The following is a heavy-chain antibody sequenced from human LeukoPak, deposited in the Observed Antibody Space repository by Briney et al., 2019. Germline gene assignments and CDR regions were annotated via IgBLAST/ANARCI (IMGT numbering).Heavy chain of an antibody. CDR2: IKQDGMEK. CDR3: ARDGSSSWYWATKMFYYYGMDV. CDR1: GFTFSNYW. V-gene: IGHV3-7*01. Sequence: GGSLRLSCAASGFTFSNYWMGWVRRAPGKGLEWAANIKQDGMEKYYVDSVKGRFTISRDNAKNSLYLQMNSLRAEDTAVYYCARDGSSSWYWATKMFYYYGMDVWGQGTTVTVSS. J-gene: IGHJ6*02. D-gene: IGHD6-13*01.